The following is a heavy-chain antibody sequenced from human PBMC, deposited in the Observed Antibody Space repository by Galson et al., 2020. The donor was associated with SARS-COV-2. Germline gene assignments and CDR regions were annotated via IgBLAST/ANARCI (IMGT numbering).Heavy chain of an antibody. J-gene: IGHJ4*02. V-gene: IGHV3-74*01. CDR2: MNGDGTIT. Sequence: GGSLRLSCAASGFTFSSTWMHWVRQAPGKGLMWVSNMNGDGTITYYADSVKGRFTISRDNAKNKLSLQMNSLRVEDTAVYYCAKVGYTLDYWGQGTLVTVSS. D-gene: IGHD5-12*01. CDR3: AKVGYTLDY. CDR1: GFTFSSTW.